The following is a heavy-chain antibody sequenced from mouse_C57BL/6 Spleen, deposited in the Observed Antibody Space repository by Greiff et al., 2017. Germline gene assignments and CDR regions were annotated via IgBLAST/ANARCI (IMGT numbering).Heavy chain of an antibody. Sequence: VQLQQSGAELVRPGTSVKMSCKASGYTFTNYWIGWAKQRPGHGLEWIGDIYPGGGYTNYNEKFKGKATLTADKSSSTAYMQFSSLTSEDSAIXYCARGYSNYDYAMDYWGQGTSVTVSS. J-gene: IGHJ4*01. V-gene: IGHV1-63*01. CDR3: ARGYSNYDYAMDY. D-gene: IGHD2-5*01. CDR2: IYPGGGYT. CDR1: GYTFTNYW.